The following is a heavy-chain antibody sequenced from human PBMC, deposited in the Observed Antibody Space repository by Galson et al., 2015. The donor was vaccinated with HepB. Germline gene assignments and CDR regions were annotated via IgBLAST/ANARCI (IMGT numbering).Heavy chain of an antibody. D-gene: IGHD6-19*01. Sequence: LSLTCAVYGGSFSGYYWSWIRQPPGKGLEWIGEINHSGSTNYNPSLKSRVTISVDTSKNQFSLKLSSVTAADTAVYYCARGRNGSGWYLSVYFDYWGQGTLVTVSS. CDR3: ARGRNGSGWYLSVYFDY. CDR1: GGSFSGYY. V-gene: IGHV4-34*01. J-gene: IGHJ4*02. CDR2: INHSGST.